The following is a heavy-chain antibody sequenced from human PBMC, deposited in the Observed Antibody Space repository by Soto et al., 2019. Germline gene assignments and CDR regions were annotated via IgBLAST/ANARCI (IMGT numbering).Heavy chain of an antibody. CDR2: VYYTGFT. V-gene: IGHV4-39*01. D-gene: IGHD2-21*01. CDR1: GDSISSRYY. J-gene: IGHJ5*02. Sequence: QLQVQESGPGLVKPSETLSLTCTVSGDSISSRYYWGWVRQPPGKGLECIGAVYYTGFTYYNPSLKSRLTISLDTTKNQFSLMLISVTAADTASYSCARLPVVVIALGYFDPWGPGTLVTVSS. CDR3: ARLPVVVIALGYFDP.